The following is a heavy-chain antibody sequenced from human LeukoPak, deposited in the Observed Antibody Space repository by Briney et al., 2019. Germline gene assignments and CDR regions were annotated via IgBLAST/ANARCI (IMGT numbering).Heavy chain of an antibody. CDR3: ARGGPLVRGED. V-gene: IGHV4-59*08. D-gene: IGHD3-10*01. J-gene: IGHJ4*02. CDR1: GASISSHY. Sequence: SETLSLTCTVSGASISSHYWSWIRQSPGKGLEWIGYIYYSGNTEYNPFLKSRVTIAEDMSRKQFSLTLRSVTAADTAVYYCARGGPLVRGEDWGQGTLVIVST. CDR2: IYYSGNT.